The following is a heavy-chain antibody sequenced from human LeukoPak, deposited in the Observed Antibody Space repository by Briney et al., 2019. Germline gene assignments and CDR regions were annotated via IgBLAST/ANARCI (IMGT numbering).Heavy chain of an antibody. Sequence: PSETLSLTCAVYGGSFSGYYWSWIRQPPGKGLECIGEINHSGSTNYNPSLKSRVTISVDTSKNQFSLKLSSVTAADTAVYYCARGGDIVVVVAATGAFDIWGQGTMVTVSS. J-gene: IGHJ3*02. D-gene: IGHD2-15*01. CDR3: ARGGDIVVVVAATGAFDI. V-gene: IGHV4-34*01. CDR1: GGSFSGYY. CDR2: INHSGST.